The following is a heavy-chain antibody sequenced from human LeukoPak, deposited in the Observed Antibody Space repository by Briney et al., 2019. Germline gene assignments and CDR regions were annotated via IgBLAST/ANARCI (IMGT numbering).Heavy chain of an antibody. CDR3: AREWHSSGWYYFDY. D-gene: IGHD6-19*01. CDR2: ISAYNGNT. J-gene: IGHJ4*02. Sequence: GASVKVSCKASGYTFTRYGISWVRQAPGQGLEGMGWISAYNGNTNYAQKLQGRVTMTTDTSTSTAYMELRSLRSDDTAVYYCAREWHSSGWYYFDYWGQGTLVTVSS. CDR1: GYTFTRYG. V-gene: IGHV1-18*01.